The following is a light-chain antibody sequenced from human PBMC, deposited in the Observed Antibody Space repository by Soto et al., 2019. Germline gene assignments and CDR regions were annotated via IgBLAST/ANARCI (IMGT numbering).Light chain of an antibody. CDR2: EAS. Sequence: IHFTHAPSSLPSALAXXXTXXGLASQGISSHLAWYQQKPGKAPKLLMYEASTLQSGVPSRFSGSRSGTDFTLAIRSLQPEDFATYYCQQLNSYPLTFGQGTRLEIK. V-gene: IGKV1-9*01. CDR1: QGISSH. J-gene: IGKJ5*01. CDR3: QQLNSYPLT.